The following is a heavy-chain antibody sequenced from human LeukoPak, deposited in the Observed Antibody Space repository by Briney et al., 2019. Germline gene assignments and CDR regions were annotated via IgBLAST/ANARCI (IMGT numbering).Heavy chain of an antibody. D-gene: IGHD3-10*01. V-gene: IGHV4-61*08. J-gene: IGHJ4*02. CDR3: AKEYGPGSYYYDY. CDR1: GASVGSAGYY. Sequence: SETLSLTCTVSGASVGSAGYYWSWIRQPPGGGLEWIGYIYYISNTNYNPSLKSRVTMSVDPSKNQFSLKLNSVTAADMAVYYCAKEYGPGSYYYDYWGQGTLVTVSS. CDR2: IYYISNT.